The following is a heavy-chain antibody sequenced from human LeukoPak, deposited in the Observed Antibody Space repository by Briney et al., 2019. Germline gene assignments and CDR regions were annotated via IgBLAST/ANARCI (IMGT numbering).Heavy chain of an antibody. CDR2: IYYSGST. Sequence: PSETLSLTCTVSGGSISSSSYYWGWIRQPPGKGLEWIGSIYYSGSTYYNPSLKSRVTISVDTSKNQFSLKLSSVTAADTAVYYCAREGYDILTGYYSTSPSNFDYWGQGTLVTVSS. CDR1: GGSISSSSYY. V-gene: IGHV4-39*02. CDR3: AREGYDILTGYYSTSPSNFDY. J-gene: IGHJ4*02. D-gene: IGHD3-9*01.